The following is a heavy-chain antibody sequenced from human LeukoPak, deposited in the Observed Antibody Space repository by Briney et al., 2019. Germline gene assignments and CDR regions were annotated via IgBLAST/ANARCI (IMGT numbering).Heavy chain of an antibody. V-gene: IGHV1-2*06. Sequence: ASVKVSCKASGYTFTGYYMHWVRQAPGQGLEWMGRINPNSGCTNYAQKFQGRVTMTRDTSISTAYMELSRLRSDDTAVYYCATNPSITMVRGVITRSAYYYYYMDVWGKGTTVTVSS. CDR1: GYTFTGYY. CDR2: INPNSGCT. CDR3: ATNPSITMVRGVITRSAYYYYYMDV. D-gene: IGHD3-10*01. J-gene: IGHJ6*03.